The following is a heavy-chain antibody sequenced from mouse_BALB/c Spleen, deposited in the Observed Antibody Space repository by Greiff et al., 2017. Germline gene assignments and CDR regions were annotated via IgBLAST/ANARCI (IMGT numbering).Heavy chain of an antibody. CDR3: ARRYGNYAAY. V-gene: IGHV1-54*01. D-gene: IGHD2-10*02. Sequence: VQLQQSGAELVRPGTSVKVSCKASGYAFTNYLIEWVKQRPGQGLEWIGVINPGSGGTNYNEKFKGKATLTADKSSSTAYMQLSSLTSDDSAVYFCARRYGNYAAYWGQGTLVTVSA. CDR1: GYAFTNYL. J-gene: IGHJ3*01. CDR2: INPGSGGT.